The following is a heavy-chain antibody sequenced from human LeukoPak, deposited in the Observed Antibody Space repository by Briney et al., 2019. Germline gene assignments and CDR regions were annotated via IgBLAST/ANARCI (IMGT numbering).Heavy chain of an antibody. J-gene: IGHJ5*02. Sequence: GGSLRLSCAASGFTFTSYAMSWVRQAPGKGLEWVSAISGSGGSTYYADSVKGRCTISRDNSKNTLYLQMNSLRAEDTAVYYCAKPRPSYSSSWYDHWGQGTLVTVSS. V-gene: IGHV3-23*01. CDR3: AKPRPSYSSSWYDH. CDR2: ISGSGGST. CDR1: GFTFTSYA. D-gene: IGHD6-13*01.